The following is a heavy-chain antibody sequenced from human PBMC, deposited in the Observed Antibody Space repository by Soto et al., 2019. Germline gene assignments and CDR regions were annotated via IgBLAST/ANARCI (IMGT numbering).Heavy chain of an antibody. D-gene: IGHD3-22*01. CDR1: GFTFSSYG. V-gene: IGHV3-30*18. J-gene: IGHJ4*02. CDR2: ISYDGSNK. Sequence: PGGSLRLSCAASGFTFSSYGMHWVRQAPGKGLEWVAVISYDGSNKYYADSVKGRFTISRDNSKNTLYLQMNSLRAEDTAVYYCAKVGDYYDSSGYYYDVDHFDYWGQGTLVTVSS. CDR3: AKVGDYYDSSGYYYDVDHFDY.